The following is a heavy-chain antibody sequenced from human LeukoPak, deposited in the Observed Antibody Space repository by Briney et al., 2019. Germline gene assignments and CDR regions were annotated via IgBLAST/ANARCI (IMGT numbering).Heavy chain of an antibody. V-gene: IGHV4-59*01. CDR1: GGSISSYY. D-gene: IGHD2-21*02. CDR2: THYSGAT. Sequence: SETLSLTCTVSGGSISSYYWSWLRQPPRKGLEYIGYTHYSGATNYNPSLKSRVTISLDTSGNRFSLKLSSVTAADTAVYYCASGYCGGACQLGGVDMWGQGTMVTVSS. CDR3: ASGYCGGACQLGGVDM. J-gene: IGHJ3*02.